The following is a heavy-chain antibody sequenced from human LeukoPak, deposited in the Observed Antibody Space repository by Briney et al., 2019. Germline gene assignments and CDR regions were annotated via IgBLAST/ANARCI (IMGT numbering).Heavy chain of an antibody. D-gene: IGHD6-19*01. V-gene: IGHV3-30-3*01. Sequence: PGGSLRLSCAASGFTFSSYAMHWVRQAPGKGLEWVAVISYDGSNKYYADSVKGRFTISRDNSKNTLYLQMNSLRAEDTAVYYCAKDQVGYSSGWYGRKVDYWGQGTLVTVSS. CDR1: GFTFSSYA. CDR2: ISYDGSNK. CDR3: AKDQVGYSSGWYGRKVDY. J-gene: IGHJ4*02.